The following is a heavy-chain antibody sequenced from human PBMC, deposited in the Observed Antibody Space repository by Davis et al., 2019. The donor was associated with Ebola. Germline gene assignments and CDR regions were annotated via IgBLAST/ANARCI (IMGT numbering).Heavy chain of an antibody. J-gene: IGHJ6*02. CDR2: IYHSGDT. D-gene: IGHD3-10*01. CDR1: GAASISTSVW. CDR3: ASTMVQGVMDYYYYGMDV. V-gene: IGHV4-4*02. Sequence: SETLSLTCTVSGAASISTSVWWSWVRQTPGKGLEWIGEIYHSGDTNYNPSLKSRVTMSVDRSKNQFSLKLSSVTAADTAVYYCASTMVQGVMDYYYYGMDVWGQGTTVTVSS.